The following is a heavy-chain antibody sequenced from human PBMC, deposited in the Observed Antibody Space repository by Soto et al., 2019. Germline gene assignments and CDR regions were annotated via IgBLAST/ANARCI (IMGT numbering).Heavy chain of an antibody. Sequence: QVQLVQSGAEVKKPGASLKVSCRASGYTFTAYYIHWVRQTPGQGLEWLGGFIPVYRTLNYAQKFQGRVTITADESTGTAYMTLSSLVSDDTAVYYCATGVIWIGYFTVDSWGQGTRVTVSS. V-gene: IGHV1-69*01. CDR1: GYTFTAYY. CDR3: ATGVIWIGYFTVDS. D-gene: IGHD3-3*01. CDR2: FIPVYRTL. J-gene: IGHJ4*02.